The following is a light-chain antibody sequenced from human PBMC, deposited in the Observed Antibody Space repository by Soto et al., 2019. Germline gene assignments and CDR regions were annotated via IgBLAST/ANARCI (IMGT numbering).Light chain of an antibody. CDR2: AAS. CDR3: QQGYSTPYT. CDR1: ENIRSY. Sequence: DIQMTQSPSTLSASVGDRVTITCRASENIRSYLNWYPQKPGKAPKLLIYAASSLQSGVPPRFSGSGSGTDFTLTISSLQPEDFANYYCQQGYSTPYTFGQGTKLEIK. J-gene: IGKJ2*01. V-gene: IGKV1-39*01.